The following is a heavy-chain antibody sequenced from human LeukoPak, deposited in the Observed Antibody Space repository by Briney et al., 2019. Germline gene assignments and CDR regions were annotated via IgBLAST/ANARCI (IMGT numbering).Heavy chain of an antibody. CDR1: GGSISSGGYY. CDR2: IYYSGST. J-gene: IGHJ4*02. V-gene: IGHV4-31*03. D-gene: IGHD3-22*01. CDR3: AGTILPDYYDSSGHSSSFDY. Sequence: PSQTLSLTCTVSGGSISSGGYYWSWIRQHPGKGLEWIGYIYYSGSTYYNPSLKSRVTISVDTSKNQFSLKLSSVTAADTAVYYCAGTILPDYYDSSGHSSSFDYWGQGTLVTVSS.